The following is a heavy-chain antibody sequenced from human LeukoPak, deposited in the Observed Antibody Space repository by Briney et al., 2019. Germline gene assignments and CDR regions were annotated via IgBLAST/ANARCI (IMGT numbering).Heavy chain of an antibody. J-gene: IGHJ6*02. D-gene: IGHD2/OR15-2a*01. V-gene: IGHV3-15*01. CDR1: GFTFNNAW. CDR2: IKRKKDGGTT. Sequence: GGSLRLSCAASGFTFNNAWMRWVRQAPGKGLEWVGRIKRKKDGGTTDYAAPVKGRFTISRDESTNTVYLEMNSLKPEDTAVYYCNTDTNCNTIGCRGPNYYYGLDVWGQGTTVTVSS. CDR3: NTDTNCNTIGCRGPNYYYGLDV.